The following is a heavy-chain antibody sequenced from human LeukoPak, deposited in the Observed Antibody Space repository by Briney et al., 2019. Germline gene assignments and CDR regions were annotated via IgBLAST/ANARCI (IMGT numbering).Heavy chain of an antibody. CDR3: ARDGPGGYYSDWYFDL. CDR2: IWYDGSNK. D-gene: IGHD3-10*01. V-gene: IGHV3-33*01. J-gene: IGHJ2*01. Sequence: GRSLRLSCAASGFTFSSYGMHWVRQAPGKGLEWVAVIWYDGSNKYYADSVKGRFTISRDNSKNTLYLQMNSLRAEDTAVYYSARDGPGGYYSDWYFDLWGRGTLVTVSS. CDR1: GFTFSSYG.